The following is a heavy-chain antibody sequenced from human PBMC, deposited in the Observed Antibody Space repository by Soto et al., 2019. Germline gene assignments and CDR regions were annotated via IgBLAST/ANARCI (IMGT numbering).Heavy chain of an antibody. V-gene: IGHV4-61*01. CDR2: VYFTGTT. Sequence: ETLSLTCTVSGGSVSNGMYYWSWIRQPPGKGLEWIGNVYFTGTTIYNPSLKSRVTMSVDTYKDQFFLKLRSVTAADTAVYYCAKAHVMVVAGSTFDYWGHGTLVTVS. J-gene: IGHJ4*01. CDR3: AKAHVMVVAGSTFDY. D-gene: IGHD6-19*01. CDR1: GGSVSNGMYY.